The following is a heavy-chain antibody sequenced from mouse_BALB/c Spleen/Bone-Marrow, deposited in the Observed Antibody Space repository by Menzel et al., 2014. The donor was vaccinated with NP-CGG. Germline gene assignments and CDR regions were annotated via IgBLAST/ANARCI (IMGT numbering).Heavy chain of an antibody. V-gene: IGHV7-3*02. CDR1: GFTLTDYF. CDR3: ARGYYDDY. CDR2: IRNKANGYTT. J-gene: IGHJ2*01. D-gene: IGHD2-4*01. Sequence: DVMLVESGGGSVQPGGSLRLSCATSGFTLTDYFMTWVRQPPGKALEWLGFIRNKANGYTTEYSASVKGRFTISRNNSQSILYLQMNTLRAEDSATYYCARGYYDDYWGQGTTLTVSS.